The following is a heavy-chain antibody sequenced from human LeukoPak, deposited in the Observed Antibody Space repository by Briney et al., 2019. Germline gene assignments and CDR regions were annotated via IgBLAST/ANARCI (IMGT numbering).Heavy chain of an antibody. D-gene: IGHD6-13*01. Sequence: GGSLRLSCSASGFTFSSYAMHWVRQAPGKGLEYVSVISSNGGSTYYADSVKGRFTISRDNSKNTLYLQMSSLRAEDTAVYYCVKDGPRSWAELDYWGQGTLVTVSS. CDR3: VKDGPRSWAELDY. V-gene: IGHV3-64D*06. CDR2: ISSNGGST. J-gene: IGHJ4*02. CDR1: GFTFSSYA.